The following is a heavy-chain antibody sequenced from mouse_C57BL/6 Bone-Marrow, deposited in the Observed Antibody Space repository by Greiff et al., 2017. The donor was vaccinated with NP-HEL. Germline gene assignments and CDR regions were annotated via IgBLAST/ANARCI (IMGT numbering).Heavy chain of an antibody. CDR1: GYTFTSYW. CDR2: IDPSDSYT. D-gene: IGHD2-4*01. Sequence: QVQLQQPGAELVRPGTSVKLSCKASGYTFTSYWMHWVKQRPGQGLEWIGVIDPSDSYTNYNQKFKGKATLTVDTSSSTAYMQLSSLTSEDSAVYYCARHDYGGYWGQGTTLTVSS. V-gene: IGHV1-59*01. CDR3: ARHDYGGY. J-gene: IGHJ2*01.